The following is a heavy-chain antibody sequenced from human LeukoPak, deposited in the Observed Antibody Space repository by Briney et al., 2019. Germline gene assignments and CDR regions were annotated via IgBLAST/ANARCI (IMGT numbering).Heavy chain of an antibody. J-gene: IGHJ5*02. CDR3: ASVHIVVVPAAISRVWFDP. CDR2: ISAYNGNT. CDR1: GYTFTSYD. D-gene: IGHD2-2*01. V-gene: IGHV1-18*01. Sequence: GASVKVSCKASGYTFTSYDINWVRQAPGQGLEWMGWISAYNGNTNYAQKLQGRVTMTTDTSTSTAYMELRSLRSDDTAVYYCASVHIVVVPAAISRVWFDPWGQGTLVTVSS.